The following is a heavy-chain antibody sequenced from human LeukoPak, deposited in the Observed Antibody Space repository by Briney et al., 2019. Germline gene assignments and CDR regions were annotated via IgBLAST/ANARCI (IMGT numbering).Heavy chain of an antibody. J-gene: IGHJ6*02. Sequence: ASVNVSCKASGYTFTSYGISWVRQAPGQGLEWMGWISAYNGNTNYAQKLQGRVTMTTDTSTSTAYMELRSLRSDDTAVYYCARDGDYDFWSGYYYYYYYGMDVWGQGTTVTVSS. D-gene: IGHD3-3*01. CDR3: ARDGDYDFWSGYYYYYYYGMDV. CDR2: ISAYNGNT. V-gene: IGHV1-18*01. CDR1: GYTFTSYG.